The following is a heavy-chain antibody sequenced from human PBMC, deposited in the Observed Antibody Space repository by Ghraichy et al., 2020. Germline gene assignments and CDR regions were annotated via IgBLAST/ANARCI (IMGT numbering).Heavy chain of an antibody. CDR3: LDYYYYYGMDV. CDR2: IYYSGST. CDR1: GGSISSSSYY. J-gene: IGHJ6*02. Sequence: SETLSLTCTVSGGSISSSSYYWGWIRQPPGKGLEWIGSIYYSGSTYYNPSLKSRVTISVDTSKNQFSLKLSSVTAADTAVYYCLDYYYYYGMDVWGQGTTVTVSS. V-gene: IGHV4-39*01.